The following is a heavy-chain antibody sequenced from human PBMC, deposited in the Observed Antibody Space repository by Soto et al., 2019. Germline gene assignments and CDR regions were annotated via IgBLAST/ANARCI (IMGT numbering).Heavy chain of an antibody. V-gene: IGHV3-23*01. CDR3: AKAGGYDILTGYRNRFDP. CDR2: ISGGGGST. CDR1: GFTFTSYA. J-gene: IGHJ5*02. D-gene: IGHD3-9*01. Sequence: GGSLRLSCAASGFTFTSYAMSWVRQAPGKGLEWVSGISGGGGSTYYAASVKGRFTISRDNSKSTLYLQMNSLGAEDTALYYCAKAGGYDILTGYRNRFDPWGQGTRVTVSS.